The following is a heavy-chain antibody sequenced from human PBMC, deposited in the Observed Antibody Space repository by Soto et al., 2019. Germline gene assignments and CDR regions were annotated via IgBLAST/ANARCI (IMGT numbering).Heavy chain of an antibody. V-gene: IGHV3-48*02. D-gene: IGHD3-22*01. CDR1: GFIFSSYS. J-gene: IGHJ4*02. CDR3: ARDFDSLNDY. Sequence: PGGSLRLSCAASGFIFSSYSMNWFRQAPGKGLEWLSYISPSSSTMYYADSVEGRFTISRDNAKNSLFLQMNSLRDEDTAVYYCARDFDSLNDYWGQGTLVTVSS. CDR2: ISPSSSTM.